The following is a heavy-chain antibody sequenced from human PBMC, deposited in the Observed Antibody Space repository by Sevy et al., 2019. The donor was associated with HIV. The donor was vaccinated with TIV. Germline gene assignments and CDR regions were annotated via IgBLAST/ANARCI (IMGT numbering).Heavy chain of an antibody. CDR2: ISGSGGST. CDR1: GFTFSSYA. CDR3: AKGGYSSSWYYGMDV. Sequence: GGSLRLSCAASGFTFSSYAMSWVRQAPGKGLEWVSAISGSGGSTYYADSVKGRFTISRDNPKNTLYLQMNSLRAEDTAVYYCAKGGYSSSWYYGMDVWGQGTTVTVSS. D-gene: IGHD6-13*01. V-gene: IGHV3-23*01. J-gene: IGHJ6*02.